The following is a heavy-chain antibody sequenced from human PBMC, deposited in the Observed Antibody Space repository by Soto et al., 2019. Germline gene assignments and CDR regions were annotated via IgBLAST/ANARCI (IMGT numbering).Heavy chain of an antibody. CDR2: ISSNSNTI. CDR1: GFPLSYYK. J-gene: IGHJ6*02. V-gene: IGHV3-48*02. Sequence: GGSLRLSCAASGFPLSYYKMTWVRQAPGKGLEWLLYISSNSNTIYYADSVKGRFTVSRDNAKNSVYLQMNSLRDEDTAVYYCARELSVQYYNYGLDVWGRGTTVTVSS. CDR3: ARELSVQYYNYGLDV.